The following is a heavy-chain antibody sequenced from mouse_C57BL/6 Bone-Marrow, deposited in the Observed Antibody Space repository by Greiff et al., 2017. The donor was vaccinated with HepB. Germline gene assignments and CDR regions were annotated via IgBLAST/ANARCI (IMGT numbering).Heavy chain of an antibody. J-gene: IGHJ4*01. CDR1: GFTFSSYG. CDR2: ISSGGSYT. D-gene: IGHD1-1*01. CDR3: ARHDGYGSSFYAMDY. Sequence: EVQGVESGGDLVKPGGSLKLSCAASGFTFSSYGMSWVRQTPDKRLEWVATISSGGSYTYYPDSVKGRFTISRDNAKNTLYLQMSSLKSEDTAMYYCARHDGYGSSFYAMDYWGQGTSVTVSS. V-gene: IGHV5-6*01.